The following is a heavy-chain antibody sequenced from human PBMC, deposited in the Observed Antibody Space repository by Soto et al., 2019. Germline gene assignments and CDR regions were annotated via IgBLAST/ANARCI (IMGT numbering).Heavy chain of an antibody. V-gene: IGHV4-59*08. Sequence: PSETLSLTCTVSGGSISSYYWSWIRQPPGKGLEWIGYIYYSGSTNYNPPLKSRVTISVDTSKNQFSLKLSSVTAADTAVYYCARVSYDSSGYLAFDIWGQGTMVT. CDR1: GGSISSYY. D-gene: IGHD3-22*01. J-gene: IGHJ3*02. CDR2: IYYSGST. CDR3: ARVSYDSSGYLAFDI.